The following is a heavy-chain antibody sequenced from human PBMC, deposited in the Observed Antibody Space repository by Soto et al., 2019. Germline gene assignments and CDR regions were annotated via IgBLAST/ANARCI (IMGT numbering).Heavy chain of an antibody. D-gene: IGHD2-15*01. Sequence: QVQLVQSGAEVKKPGASVKVSCKASGYTFTSYYMHWVRQAPGQGLEWMGMIGPSGGSTTYAQNFQGRVTTTRDTSTSTVYMELSSMRPEDTAVYYCARDRTSGGLFDYWGQGTLVTVSS. CDR2: IGPSGGST. V-gene: IGHV1-46*01. J-gene: IGHJ4*02. CDR3: ARDRTSGGLFDY. CDR1: GYTFTSYY.